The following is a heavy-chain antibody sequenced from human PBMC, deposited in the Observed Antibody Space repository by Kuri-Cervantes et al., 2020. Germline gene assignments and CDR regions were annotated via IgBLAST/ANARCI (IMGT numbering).Heavy chain of an antibody. V-gene: IGHV3-11*04. CDR2: ISSSGSTI. J-gene: IGHJ4*02. CDR1: GFTFSDYY. CDR3: ARDLVSGTVDY. Sequence: GGSLRLSCAASGFTFSDYYMSWIRQAPGKGLEWVSYISSSGSTIYYADSVKGRFTISRDNAKNSLYLQMNSLRVEDTAVYYCARDLVSGTVDYWGQGTLVTVSS. D-gene: IGHD6-19*01.